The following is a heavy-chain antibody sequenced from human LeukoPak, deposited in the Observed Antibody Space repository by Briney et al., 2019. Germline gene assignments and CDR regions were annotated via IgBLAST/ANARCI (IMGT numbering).Heavy chain of an antibody. CDR2: ISAYNGNT. D-gene: IGHD3-10*01. CDR1: GYTFTSYG. V-gene: IGHV1-18*01. J-gene: IGHJ4*02. CDR3: ARDRDYGSGSYPF. Sequence: EASVKVSCKASGYTFTSYGISWVRQAPGQGLEWMGWISAYNGNTDYAQKFQGRVTMTTDTSTTTAYMELRSLTSDDTAVYYCARDRDYGSGSYPFWGQGTLVTVSS.